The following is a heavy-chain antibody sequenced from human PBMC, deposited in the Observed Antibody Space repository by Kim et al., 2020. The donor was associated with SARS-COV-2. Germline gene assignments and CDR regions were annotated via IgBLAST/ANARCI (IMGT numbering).Heavy chain of an antibody. CDR3: ARGLGSYDYKNHRFDP. CDR2: IMSSGSLI. D-gene: IGHD3-16*01. CDR1: GFSFGGHS. Sequence: GGSLRISCAASGFSFGGHSMNWVRQAPGKGLEWIAYIMSSGSLIFYADSVKGRFTISRDNARNSLYLQMSSLRAEDTAVYYCARGLGSYDYKNHRFDPWGQGTPVTVSS. V-gene: IGHV3-48*04. J-gene: IGHJ5*02.